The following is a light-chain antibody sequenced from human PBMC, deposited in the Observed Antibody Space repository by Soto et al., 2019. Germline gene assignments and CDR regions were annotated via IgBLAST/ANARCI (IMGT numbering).Light chain of an antibody. V-gene: IGLV2-23*01. CDR3: CSYAGNSIYV. CDR1: SSDIGSYNL. Sequence: QSVLTQPASVSGSPGQSITISCTGTSSDIGSYNLVSWYQQHPGKAPKLMIYEGTKRPSGVSNRFSGSKSGNTASLTISGLQAEDEGDYYCCSYAGNSIYVFGSGTKVTVL. J-gene: IGLJ1*01. CDR2: EGT.